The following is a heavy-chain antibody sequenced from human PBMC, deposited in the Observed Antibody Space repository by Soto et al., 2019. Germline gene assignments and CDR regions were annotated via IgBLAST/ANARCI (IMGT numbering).Heavy chain of an antibody. Sequence: SVKVSCKASGYMFTGFYLHWVRQAPGQGLEWMGWINPNNGVTTYAKNFQGRATMTRDSSISTAYMELSSLRSDDTAVYFCAAAAIPVAGRHPDFWGQGTVVTVSS. CDR3: AAAAIPVAGRHPDF. CDR1: GYMFTGFY. V-gene: IGHV1-2*02. CDR2: INPNNGVT. J-gene: IGHJ4*02. D-gene: IGHD6-19*01.